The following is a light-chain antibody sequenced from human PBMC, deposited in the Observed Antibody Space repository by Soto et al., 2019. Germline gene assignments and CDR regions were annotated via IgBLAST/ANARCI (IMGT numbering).Light chain of an antibody. CDR3: HQYETLPR. J-gene: IGKJ5*01. CDR2: AAS. CDR1: QSISSW. V-gene: IGKV1-5*01. Sequence: IPVKQSAAAVSASVGDRVTITCRASQSISSWLAWYQQKPGKPPKVLIYAASSLQSGVPSRFRGSGSGTDFTFTISRLQPEDIATYYCHQYETLPRFGEGRRLAIK.